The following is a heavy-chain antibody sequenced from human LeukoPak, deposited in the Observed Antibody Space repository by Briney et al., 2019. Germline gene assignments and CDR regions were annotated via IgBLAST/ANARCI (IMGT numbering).Heavy chain of an antibody. Sequence: SETLSLTCTVSGGSISSSSYYWGWIRQPPGKGLEWIGSIYYSGSTYYNPSLKSGVTISVDTSKNQSSLKLSSVTAADTAVYYCASQSPPGGYFGVAIRTAFDYWGQGTLVTVSS. D-gene: IGHD3-3*01. V-gene: IGHV4-39*01. J-gene: IGHJ4*02. CDR2: IYYSGST. CDR3: ASQSPPGGYFGVAIRTAFDY. CDR1: GGSISSSSYY.